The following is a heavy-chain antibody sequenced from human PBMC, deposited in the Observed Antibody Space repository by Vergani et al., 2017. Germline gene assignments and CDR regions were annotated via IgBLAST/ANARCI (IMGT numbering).Heavy chain of an antibody. Sequence: QVQLQESGPGLVKPSQTLSLTCTVSGGSISSDGYYWSWIRQPAGKGLEWIGRIYTGGSTTYNPSLKSRISISIDTSKNQFSLKLSSVTAADTAIYYCARDQDDYDILTGYRYWYFDLWGRGTLVTVSS. CDR2: IYTGGST. V-gene: IGHV4-61*02. D-gene: IGHD3-9*01. J-gene: IGHJ2*01. CDR1: GGSISSDGYY. CDR3: ARDQDDYDILTGYRYWYFDL.